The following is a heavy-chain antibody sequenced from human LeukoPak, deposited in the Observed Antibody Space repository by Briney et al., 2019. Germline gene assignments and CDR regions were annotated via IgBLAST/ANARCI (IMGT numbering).Heavy chain of an antibody. V-gene: IGHV3-74*01. CDR2: IDTDEGST. J-gene: IGHJ4*02. Sequence: GGSLRLSCAASGFTFSSYWMQRVRQAPGKGLVWVSRIDTDEGSTSYADSVKGRFTISRDNAKNTLYLQLNCLRAEDTAVYYCARDGSRPDYWGQGTLVTVSS. CDR3: ARDGSRPDY. CDR1: GFTFSSYW. D-gene: IGHD6-6*01.